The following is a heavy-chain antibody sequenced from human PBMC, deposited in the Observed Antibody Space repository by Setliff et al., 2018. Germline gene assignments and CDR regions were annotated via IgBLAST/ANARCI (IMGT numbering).Heavy chain of an antibody. CDR2: INHSGST. CDR3: ARLLAGTGGFFYYGVDV. J-gene: IGHJ6*02. CDR1: GGSFSGYY. D-gene: IGHD6-19*01. Sequence: TLSLTCAVYGGSFSGYYWSWIRQPPGKGLEWIGEINHSGSTNYNPSLKSRVTLSVDTSKNQFSLKLSSVTAADTAVYYCARLLAGTGGFFYYGVDVWGQGTKVTVSS. V-gene: IGHV4-34*01.